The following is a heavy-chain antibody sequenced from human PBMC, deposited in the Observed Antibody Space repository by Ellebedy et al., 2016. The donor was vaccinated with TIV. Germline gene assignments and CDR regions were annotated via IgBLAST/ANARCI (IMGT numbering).Heavy chain of an antibody. V-gene: IGHV4-59*08. D-gene: IGHD2-2*01. CDR3: AGREKMTSWDEGNWCDP. CDR1: GGSISTHY. CDR2: VYYSGST. J-gene: IGHJ5*02. Sequence: MPSETLSLTCTVSGGSISTHYWNWIRQPPGKGLEWIGYVYYSGSTNYNPSLKSRVTISVDTSKNQFSLRLTSVTAADTAVDYCAGREKMTSWDEGNWCDPWGQGTLVTVSS.